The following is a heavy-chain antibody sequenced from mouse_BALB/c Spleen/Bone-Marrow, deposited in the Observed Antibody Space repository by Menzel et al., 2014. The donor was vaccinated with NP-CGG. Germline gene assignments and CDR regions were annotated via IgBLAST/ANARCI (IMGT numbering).Heavy chain of an antibody. CDR1: GFNIKDTY. V-gene: IGHV14-3*02. CDR3: ARAYYGNYPYAMDY. CDR2: IDPANGNT. J-gene: IGHJ4*01. Sequence: VQLQQSGAELVKPGASVKLSCTASGFNIKDTYMHWVKQRPEQGLEWIGRIDPANGNTKYDPKFQGKSTITTHTSSNTSYLQLINLTSEDTAVYFCARAYYGNYPYAMDYWGQGTSLTVSS. D-gene: IGHD2-10*01.